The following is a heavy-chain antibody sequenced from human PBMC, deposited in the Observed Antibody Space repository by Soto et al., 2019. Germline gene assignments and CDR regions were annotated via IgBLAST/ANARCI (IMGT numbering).Heavy chain of an antibody. Sequence: QVQLVESGGGVVQPGRSLRLSCAASGFTFSSYGMHWVRQAPGKGLEWVAVISDDGSNKYYADSVKGRFTISRDNSKNTLYLQMNSLRAEDTAVYYCAKARVPGYSYGLYYFDYWGQGTLVTVSS. CDR1: GFTFSSYG. CDR2: ISDDGSNK. D-gene: IGHD5-18*01. CDR3: AKARVPGYSYGLYYFDY. J-gene: IGHJ4*02. V-gene: IGHV3-30*18.